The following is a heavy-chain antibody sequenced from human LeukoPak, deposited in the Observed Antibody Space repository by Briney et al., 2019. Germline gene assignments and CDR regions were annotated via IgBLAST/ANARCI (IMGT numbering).Heavy chain of an antibody. CDR2: LNPNSGGT. CDR3: ATVDYDSTVYYPDY. J-gene: IGHJ4*03. Sequence: ASVKVSCKASGYTFSDYYMHWVRQAPGQGLEWMGWLNPNSGGTNSAQRFQGRVTMTRDTSISTAYMELSRLRSDDTAVYYCATVDYDSTVYYPDYWGQGTTATVSS. D-gene: IGHD3-22*01. CDR1: GYTFSDYY. V-gene: IGHV1-2*02.